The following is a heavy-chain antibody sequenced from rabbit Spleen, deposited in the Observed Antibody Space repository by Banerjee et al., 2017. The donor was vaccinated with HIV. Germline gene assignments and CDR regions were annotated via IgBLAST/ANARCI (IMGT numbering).Heavy chain of an antibody. D-gene: IGHD8-1*01. J-gene: IGHJ6*01. CDR1: GFSFSSNYY. Sequence: QERLVESGGGLVKPEGSLTLTCTASGFSFSSNYYMCWVRQAPGKGLEWIACIDAGISGFTYHASWAKGRFTISKTSSTTVTLQMTSLTAADTATYFCARDTASSFSSYGMDLWGPGTLVTVS. CDR2: IDAGISGFT. V-gene: IGHV1S45*01. CDR3: ARDTASSFSSYGMDL.